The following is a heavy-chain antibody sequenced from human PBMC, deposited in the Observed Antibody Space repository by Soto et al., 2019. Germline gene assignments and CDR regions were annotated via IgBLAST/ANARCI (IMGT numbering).Heavy chain of an antibody. V-gene: IGHV3-9*01. J-gene: IGHJ5*02. CDR2: ISWNSGSI. CDR1: GFTFDDYA. D-gene: IGHD2-15*01. CDR3: AKDIGDCSGGSCYGS. Sequence: GGSLRLSCAASGFTFDDYAMHWVRQAPGKGLEWVSGISWNSGSICYADSVKGRFTISRDNAKNSLYLQMNSLRADDTALYYCAKDIGDCSGGSCYGSWGQGTLVTVSS.